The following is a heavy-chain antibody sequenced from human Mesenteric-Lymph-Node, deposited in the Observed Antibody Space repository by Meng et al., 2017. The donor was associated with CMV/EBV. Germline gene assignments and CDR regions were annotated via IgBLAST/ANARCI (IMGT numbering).Heavy chain of an antibody. CDR2: KSPTESS. J-gene: IGHJ4*02. D-gene: IGHD2-2*02. CDR1: SISNLDW. CDR3: VRGRCSRTSCYKGAFDF. Sequence: SISNLDWWGWVRRPPGQGLEWLGEKSPTESSNYNPSLKSRVTISVDRSKNQFSLKLTSVTAADTAVYYCVRGRCSRTSCYKGAFDFWSQGTLVTVSS. V-gene: IGHV4-4*02.